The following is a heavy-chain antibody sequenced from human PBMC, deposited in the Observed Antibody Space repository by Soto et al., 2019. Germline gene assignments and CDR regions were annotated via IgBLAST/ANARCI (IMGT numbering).Heavy chain of an antibody. V-gene: IGHV4-59*08. D-gene: IGHD6-13*01. CDR1: GGSISSYY. Sequence: SETLSLTCTVSGGSISSYYWSWIRQPPGKGLEWIGYIYYSGSTNYNPSLKSRVTISVDTSKNQFSLKLSSVTAADTAVYYCAGGEAAAGTTFFDYWGQGTLVTVSS. CDR3: AGGEAAAGTTFFDY. J-gene: IGHJ4*02. CDR2: IYYSGST.